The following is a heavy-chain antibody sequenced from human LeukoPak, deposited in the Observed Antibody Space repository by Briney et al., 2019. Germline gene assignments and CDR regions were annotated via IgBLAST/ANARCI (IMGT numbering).Heavy chain of an antibody. V-gene: IGHV3-21*01. CDR3: ARLAASGSGRWAPDY. J-gene: IGHJ4*02. CDR2: ISSNSYYI. D-gene: IGHD1-14*01. CDR1: GFTFSSYS. Sequence: PGGSLRLSCAASGFTFSSYSINWVRQAPGRGLEWVSTISSNSYYIYYADSMKGRFTISRDNAKDSVYLQMNSLRAEDTAVYYCARLAASGSGRWAPDYWGQGTLVTVSS.